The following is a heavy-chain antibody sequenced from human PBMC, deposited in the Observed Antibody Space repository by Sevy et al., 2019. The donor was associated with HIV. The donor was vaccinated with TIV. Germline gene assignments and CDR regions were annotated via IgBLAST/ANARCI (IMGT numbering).Heavy chain of an antibody. CDR1: GFTFNSYG. V-gene: IGHV3-30*02. J-gene: IGHJ4*02. CDR3: ARDFEFYDYLDCGPSRTIDY. D-gene: IGHD3-16*01. CDR2: IRCDGSNK. Sequence: GGSLRLSCAASGFTFNSYGMHWVRQAPGKGLEWVASIRCDGSNKYYADSVKGRFTISRDIVKNTLHLQMNSLRAEDTAVYYCARDFEFYDYLDCGPSRTIDYWGQGTLVTVSS.